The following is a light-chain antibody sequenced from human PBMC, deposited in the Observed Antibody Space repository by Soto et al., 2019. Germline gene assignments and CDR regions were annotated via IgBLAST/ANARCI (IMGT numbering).Light chain of an antibody. CDR3: QQYNNWPPIT. CDR1: QSISGY. J-gene: IGKJ5*01. CDR2: AAS. Sequence: IVLTQSPPTVSLSPGERASLSCMASQSISGYVGWYQQKRGQAPRLLIYAASTRATGVPARFSGSGSGTEFTLTISSLQSEDFAVYYCQQYNNWPPITLGQGTRLEIK. V-gene: IGKV3D-15*01.